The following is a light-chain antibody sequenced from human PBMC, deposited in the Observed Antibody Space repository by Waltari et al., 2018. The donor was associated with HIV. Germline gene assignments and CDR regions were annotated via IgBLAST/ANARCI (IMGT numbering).Light chain of an antibody. Sequence: QSVLTQPPSASGTPGQRVTISCSGSSSNIGSNTVHWYQQLPGTAPKLLIYRNNQRPSGVPDRFSGSKSGTSASLAISGLQSEDEADYYCAAWDDSLNGWVFGGGTKLTVL. J-gene: IGLJ3*02. CDR3: AAWDDSLNGWV. CDR1: SSNIGSNT. V-gene: IGLV1-44*01. CDR2: RNN.